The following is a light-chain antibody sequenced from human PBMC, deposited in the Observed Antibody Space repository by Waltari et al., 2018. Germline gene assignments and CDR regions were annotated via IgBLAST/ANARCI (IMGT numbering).Light chain of an antibody. CDR1: QSINSY. J-gene: IGKJ2*01. CDR2: AAS. V-gene: IGKV1-39*01. CDR3: QQSYSTPYT. Sequence: DIQMTPSPSSLSASVGERVTITCRASQSINSYLNWYQQKPGKAPKLLIYAASSLQSGVPSRFSGSGSGTDFTLTISSLQPEDVATYYCQQSYSTPYTFGQGTKLEIK.